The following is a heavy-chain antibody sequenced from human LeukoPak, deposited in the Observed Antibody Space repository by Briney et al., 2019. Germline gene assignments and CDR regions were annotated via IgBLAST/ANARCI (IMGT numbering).Heavy chain of an antibody. J-gene: IGHJ4*02. CDR1: GGSISSYY. CDR3: AGGEVIAAAAAAFDY. CDR2: IYYSGST. Sequence: PSETLSLTCTVSGGSISSYYWSWIRQPPGKGLEWIGYIYYSGSTNYNPSLKSRLTISVDTSKNQFSLKLSSVTAADTAVYYCAGGEVIAAAAAAFDYWGQGTLVTVSS. V-gene: IGHV4-59*01. D-gene: IGHD6-13*01.